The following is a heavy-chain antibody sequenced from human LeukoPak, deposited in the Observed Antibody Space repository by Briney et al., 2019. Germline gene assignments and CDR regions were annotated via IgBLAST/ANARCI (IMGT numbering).Heavy chain of an antibody. V-gene: IGHV4-59*01. CDR2: IYYSGST. Sequence: SETLSLTCTVSGGSISSYYWSWIRQPPGKGLEWIGYIYYSGSTNYNPSLKSRVTISVDTSKNQFSLKLSSVTAADTAVYYCARAQYQLRYFDYWGQGTLATVSS. CDR3: ARAQYQLRYFDY. CDR1: GGSISSYY. J-gene: IGHJ4*02. D-gene: IGHD2-2*01.